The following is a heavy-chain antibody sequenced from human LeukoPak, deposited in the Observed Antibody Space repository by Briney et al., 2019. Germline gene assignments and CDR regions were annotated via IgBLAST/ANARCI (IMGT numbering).Heavy chain of an antibody. CDR2: IIPIFGTA. CDR1: GGTFSSYA. J-gene: IGHJ4*02. CDR3: ASGRPPRDPDIVVVPAATCDY. D-gene: IGHD2-2*01. Sequence: AASVKVSCKASGGTFSSYAISWVRQAPGQGLEWMGGIIPIFGTANYAQKFQGRVTITTDESTSTAYMELSSLRSEDTAVYYCASGRPPRDPDIVVVPAATCDYWGQGTLVTVSS. V-gene: IGHV1-69*05.